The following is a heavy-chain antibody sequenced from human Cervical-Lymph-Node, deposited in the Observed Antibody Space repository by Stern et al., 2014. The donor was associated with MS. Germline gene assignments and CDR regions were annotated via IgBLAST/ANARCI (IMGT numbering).Heavy chain of an antibody. CDR2: LYPGVSAT. J-gene: IGHJ3*01. Sequence: EVQLVESGAEVKKPGESLKISCKGSGYSFADYWMGWVRQKPGKGLEWMGILYPGVSATRYSLSLQGQVTISAVKSIRDPFLSWRSLKASDTAMYYCARRGYSDVFDLWGEGTMVTVSS. CDR1: GYSFADYW. CDR3: ARRGYSDVFDL. D-gene: IGHD5-12*01. V-gene: IGHV5-51*06.